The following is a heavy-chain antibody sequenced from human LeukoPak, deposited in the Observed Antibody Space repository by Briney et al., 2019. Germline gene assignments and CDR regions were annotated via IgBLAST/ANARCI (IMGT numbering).Heavy chain of an antibody. J-gene: IGHJ6*03. D-gene: IGHD2-2*01. CDR3: ARGHYVVVPAGDLYYYYYMDV. Sequence: PSETLSFTCAVYGGSFCAYYWSWIGHAPGKGLEWMGELNHSGGTNDNPSLKSRVTISVDTSKNQFSLKLSSVTAADTAVYYCARGHYVVVPAGDLYYYYYMDVWGKGTTVTVSS. CDR1: GGSFCAYY. V-gene: IGHV4-34*01. CDR2: LNHSGGT.